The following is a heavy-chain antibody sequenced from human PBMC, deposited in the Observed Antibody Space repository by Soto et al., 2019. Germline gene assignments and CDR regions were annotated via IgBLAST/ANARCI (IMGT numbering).Heavy chain of an antibody. V-gene: IGHV1-69*02. CDR2: IIPILGIA. D-gene: IGHD1-1*01. CDR3: SRVSLSTRTTVY. CDR1: DSTISSYT. J-gene: IGHJ4*01. Sequence: AVMGSCQASDSTISSYTISWVRQAPGQGLEWMGRIIPILGIANYAQKFQGRVTITADKSTSTAYMELISLRSEQPAIYSCSRVSLSTRTTVYWG.